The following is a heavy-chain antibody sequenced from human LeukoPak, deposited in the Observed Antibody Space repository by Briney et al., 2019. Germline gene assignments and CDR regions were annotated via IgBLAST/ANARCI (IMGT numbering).Heavy chain of an antibody. CDR3: ARAIAVAGYDAFDI. V-gene: IGHV1-18*01. J-gene: IGHJ3*02. D-gene: IGHD6-19*01. CDR2: ISAYNGNT. Sequence: ASVKVSCKASGYTFTSYGISWERQAPGQGLEWMGWISAYNGNTNYAQKLQGRVTMTTDTSTSTAYMELRSLRSDDTAVYYCARAIAVAGYDAFDIWGQGTMVTVSS. CDR1: GYTFTSYG.